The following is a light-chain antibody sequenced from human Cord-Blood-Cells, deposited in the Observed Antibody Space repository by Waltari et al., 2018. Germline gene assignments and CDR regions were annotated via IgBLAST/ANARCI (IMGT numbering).Light chain of an antibody. CDR1: QDISNY. J-gene: IGKJ5*01. Sequence: DIQMTQSPSSLSASVGDRVTITCQASQDISNYLKWYQQKPGKAPKLLIYDASKLETGVPSRFSGSGSGTDFTFTISSLQPEDIATYYCQQYDNLPITFGQGTRLEIK. CDR2: DAS. V-gene: IGKV1-33*01. CDR3: QQYDNLPIT.